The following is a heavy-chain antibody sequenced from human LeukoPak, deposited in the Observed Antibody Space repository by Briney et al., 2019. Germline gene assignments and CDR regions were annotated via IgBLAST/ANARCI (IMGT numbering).Heavy chain of an antibody. J-gene: IGHJ3*02. CDR1: GGSFSGYY. D-gene: IGHD3-3*01. Sequence: SENLSLTCAVYGGSFSGYYWSWIRQPPGKGLEWIGEINHSGSTNYNPSLKSRVTISVDTSKNQFSLKLSSVTAADTAVYYCARGGTIFGVVTLDAFDIWGQGTMVTVSS. CDR3: ARGGTIFGVVTLDAFDI. CDR2: INHSGST. V-gene: IGHV4-34*01.